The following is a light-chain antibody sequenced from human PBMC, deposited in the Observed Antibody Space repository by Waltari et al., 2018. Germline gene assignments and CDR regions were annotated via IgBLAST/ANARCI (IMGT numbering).Light chain of an antibody. CDR1: QSVSTN. CDR3: QQYNNWPSLT. V-gene: IGKV3-15*01. J-gene: IGKJ4*01. Sequence: ETVMTQSPATLSVSPGERATLSCRASQSVSTNLAWYQQKPGQAPRLLIYGASTRATGIPARFSGSGSSTEFTLTISSLQSEDFAVYYCQQYNNWPSLTFGGGTKVEIK. CDR2: GAS.